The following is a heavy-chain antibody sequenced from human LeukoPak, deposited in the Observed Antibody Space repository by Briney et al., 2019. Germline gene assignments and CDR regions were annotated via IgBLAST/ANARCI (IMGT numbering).Heavy chain of an antibody. D-gene: IGHD3-22*01. J-gene: IGHJ4*02. V-gene: IGHV4-59*01. CDR3: ARGNYYDSSGFDY. Sequence: SETLSLTCTVSGGSICSYYWSWIRQPPGKGLEWIGYIYYSGSTNYNPSLKSRVTISVDTSKNQFSLKLTSVTAADTAVYYCARGNYYDSSGFDYWGQGTLVTVSS. CDR2: IYYSGST. CDR1: GGSICSYY.